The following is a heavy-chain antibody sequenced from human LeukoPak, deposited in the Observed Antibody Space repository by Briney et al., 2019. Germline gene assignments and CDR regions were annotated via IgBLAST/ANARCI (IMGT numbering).Heavy chain of an antibody. D-gene: IGHD3-22*01. CDR3: ARVRDRSSYFYDLDY. J-gene: IGHJ4*02. CDR1: GGSISSYY. V-gene: IGHV4-59*01. CDR2: IHYSGST. Sequence: SETLSLTCTVSGGSISSYYWSWIRQPPGKGLEWIGCIHYSGSTNYNPSLKSRVAISVDTSKNQFSLKLSSVTAADTAVYYCARVRDRSSYFYDLDYWGQGTLVTVSS.